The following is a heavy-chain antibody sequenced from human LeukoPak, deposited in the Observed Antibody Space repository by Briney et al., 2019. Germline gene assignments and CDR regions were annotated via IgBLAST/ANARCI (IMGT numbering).Heavy chain of an antibody. Sequence: GGSLRLSCTASGFTFSTYSMSWVRQAPGRGLEWISGIYGNGREKFYADSVKGRFTISRDNSKNTLFLYMDTLRAEDTALYYCAEDLTPDGVWDIDCWGRGTLVTVSS. CDR2: IYGNGREK. CDR1: GFTFSTYS. D-gene: IGHD1-14*01. V-gene: IGHV3-23*01. CDR3: AEDLTPDGVWDIDC. J-gene: IGHJ4*02.